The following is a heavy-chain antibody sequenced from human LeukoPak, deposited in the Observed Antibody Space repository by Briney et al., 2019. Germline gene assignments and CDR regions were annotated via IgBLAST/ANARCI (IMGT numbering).Heavy chain of an antibody. CDR3: ATIVVVPAAHVGWFDP. V-gene: IGHV4-34*01. CDR2: INHSGST. Sequence: SETLSLTCAVYGGSFSGYYWSWIRQPPGKGLEWIGEINHSGSTNYNPSLKSRVTISVDTSKNQFSLKLSSVTAADTAVYYCATIVVVPAAHVGWFDPWGQGTLVTVSS. J-gene: IGHJ5*02. CDR1: GGSFSGYY. D-gene: IGHD2-2*01.